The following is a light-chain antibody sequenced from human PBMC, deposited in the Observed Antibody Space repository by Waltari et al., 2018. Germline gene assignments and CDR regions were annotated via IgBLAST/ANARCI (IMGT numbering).Light chain of an antibody. CDR1: QDISSY. J-gene: IGKJ1*01. V-gene: IGKV1-17*03. CDR2: GAS. Sequence: DRVTITCRASQDISSYLAWFQQKPGKVPKRLIYGASSLQSGVPSRFSGSGSGTEFTLTISSLQPEDFATYYCLQYNSYPWTFGQGTDVEIK. CDR3: LQYNSYPWT.